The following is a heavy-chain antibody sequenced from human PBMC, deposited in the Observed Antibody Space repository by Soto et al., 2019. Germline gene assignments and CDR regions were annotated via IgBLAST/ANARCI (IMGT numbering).Heavy chain of an antibody. V-gene: IGHV1-18*01. CDR2: ISAYNGNT. J-gene: IGHJ4*02. CDR1: GYTFTSYG. D-gene: IGHD6-19*01. CDR3: ARDGGKYSSGWYYFDF. Sequence: ASVKVSCKASGYTFTSYGVSWVRQAPGQGLEWMGWISAYNGNTNYAQKLQGRVTMTTDTSTSTAYMELRSLRSDDTAVYYCARDGGKYSSGWYYFDFWGQGTLVTVSS.